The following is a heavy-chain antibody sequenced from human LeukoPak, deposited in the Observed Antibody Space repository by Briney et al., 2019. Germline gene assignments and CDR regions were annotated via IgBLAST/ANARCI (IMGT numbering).Heavy chain of an antibody. CDR2: IKQDGSEK. CDR1: GFTFSSYW. J-gene: IGHJ4*02. CDR3: ATTTTRYDSSGYNLFDY. Sequence: PGGSLRLSCAASGFTFSSYWMSWVRQAPGKGLEWVANIKQDGSEKYYVDSVKGRFTISRDNAKNSPYLQLNSLRAEDTAVYYCATTTTRYDSSGYNLFDYWGQGTLVTVSS. V-gene: IGHV3-7*01. D-gene: IGHD3-22*01.